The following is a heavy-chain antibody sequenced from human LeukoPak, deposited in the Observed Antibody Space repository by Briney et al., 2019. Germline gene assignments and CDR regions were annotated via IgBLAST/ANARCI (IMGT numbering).Heavy chain of an antibody. D-gene: IGHD6-19*01. Sequence: GGSLRLSCAASGFTFSSYAMNWVRQAPGKGLEWVSAISGSGGSTYYADSVKGRFTISRDNSKNTLYLQMNSLRAEDTAVYYCAKDDGTMVSSGWYDLGLFDYWGQGTLVTVSS. CDR3: AKDDGTMVSSGWYDLGLFDY. V-gene: IGHV3-23*01. CDR2: ISGSGGST. J-gene: IGHJ4*02. CDR1: GFTFSSYA.